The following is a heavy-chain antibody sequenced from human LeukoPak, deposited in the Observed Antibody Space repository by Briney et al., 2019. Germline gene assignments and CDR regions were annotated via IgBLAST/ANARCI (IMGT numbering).Heavy chain of an antibody. D-gene: IGHD3-22*01. CDR1: GFTFSSYS. Sequence: GGSLRLSCAASGFTFSSYSMNWVRQAPGKGLEWVSSISSSSSYIYYADSVKGRFTISRDNAKNSLYLQMNSLRAEDTAVYCCARDRAPYYYDSSGYDYWGQGTLVTVSS. V-gene: IGHV3-21*01. J-gene: IGHJ4*02. CDR3: ARDRAPYYYDSSGYDY. CDR2: ISSSSSYI.